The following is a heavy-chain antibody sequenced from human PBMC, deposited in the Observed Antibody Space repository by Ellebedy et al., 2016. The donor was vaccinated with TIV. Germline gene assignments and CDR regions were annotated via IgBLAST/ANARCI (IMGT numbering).Heavy chain of an antibody. Sequence: GGSLRLSXAASGFTFSSYWMQWVRQAPGKGLVWVSRIKSDGSSITYADSVKGRFTISRDNAKNTLYLQMNSLRAEDTAVYYCARGHPTTMNSLMGYWGPGTLVTVSS. CDR1: GFTFSSYW. D-gene: IGHD4-17*01. J-gene: IGHJ4*02. CDR3: ARGHPTTMNSLMGY. V-gene: IGHV3-74*01. CDR2: IKSDGSSI.